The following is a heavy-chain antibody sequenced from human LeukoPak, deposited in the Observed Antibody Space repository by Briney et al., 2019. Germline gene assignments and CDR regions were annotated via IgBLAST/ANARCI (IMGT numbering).Heavy chain of an antibody. D-gene: IGHD6-13*01. J-gene: IGHJ4*02. CDR2: VSHSGTV. V-gene: IGHV4-4*02. CDR3: ARDSASGSSWHFDY. CDR1: GGPINGSDW. Sequence: SGTLSLTCTVSGGPINGSDWWNWVRQPPGKGLEWIGEVSHSGTVNYNLSLKSRVAISVDESKNQISLKLTSVTAADTAVYYCARDSASGSSWHFDYWGQGTLVTVSS.